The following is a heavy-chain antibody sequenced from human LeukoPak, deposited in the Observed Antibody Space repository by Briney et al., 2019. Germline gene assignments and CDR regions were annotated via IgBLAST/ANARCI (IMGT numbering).Heavy chain of an antibody. Sequence: PGGSLRLSCAASGFTFSGYGMHWVRQAPGKGLEWVAVISYDGHNEYYGDSVKGRFTISRDNSKNTVFLQMNSLRAGDTAVYYCAKGVGYGGMDVWGQGTTVTVSS. CDR1: GFTFSGYG. J-gene: IGHJ6*02. CDR3: AKGVGYGGMDV. D-gene: IGHD2-8*01. V-gene: IGHV3-30*18. CDR2: ISYDGHNE.